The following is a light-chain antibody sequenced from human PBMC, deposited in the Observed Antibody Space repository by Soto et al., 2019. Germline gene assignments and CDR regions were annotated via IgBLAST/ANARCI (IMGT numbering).Light chain of an antibody. Sequence: QSVLTQPPSASGTPGQRVTISCSGSSSNIGSNSVNWYQQLPGTASTLLIYSNDRQPSGVPDRFSGSTSGTSASLARSGVQSEDESDYYCAAWDDSLNGYVFGNGTKLTVL. CDR3: AAWDDSLNGYV. V-gene: IGLV1-44*01. J-gene: IGLJ1*01. CDR2: SND. CDR1: SSNIGSNS.